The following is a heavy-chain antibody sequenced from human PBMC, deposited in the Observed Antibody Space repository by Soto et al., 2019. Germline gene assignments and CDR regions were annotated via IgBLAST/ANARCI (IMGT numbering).Heavy chain of an antibody. CDR1: GYTFTGYY. J-gene: IGHJ6*02. CDR3: AREGYYYGSGSHFGNYYYGMDV. CDR2: INPNSGGT. Sequence: ASVKVSCKASGYTFTGYYMHWVRQAPGQGLEWMGWINPNSGGTNYAQKFQGWVTMTRDTSISTAYMELSRLRSDDTAVYYCAREGYYYGSGSHFGNYYYGMDVWGQGTTVTVSS. D-gene: IGHD3-10*01. V-gene: IGHV1-2*04.